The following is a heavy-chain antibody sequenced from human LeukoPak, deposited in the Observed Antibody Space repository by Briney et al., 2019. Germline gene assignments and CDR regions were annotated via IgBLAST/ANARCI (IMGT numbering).Heavy chain of an antibody. CDR1: GFTFSTYW. CDR3: ARVGLLWFGEFDY. CDR2: INQDESEK. V-gene: IGHV3-7*05. Sequence: QPGGSLRLSCAASGFTFSTYWMSWVRQAPGKGLEWVANINQDESEKYYVDSVKGRFTISRDNAKNPLYLQMNSLRAEDTAVYYCARVGLLWFGEFDYWGQGTLVTVSS. D-gene: IGHD3-10*01. J-gene: IGHJ4*02.